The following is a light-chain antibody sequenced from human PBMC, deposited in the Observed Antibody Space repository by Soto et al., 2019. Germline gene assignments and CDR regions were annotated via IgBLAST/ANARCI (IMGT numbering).Light chain of an antibody. CDR1: QSVRNN. V-gene: IGKV3-15*01. Sequence: EIVMTQSPATLSVSPGERATVPCRASQSVRNNLAWYQQKPGQAPRLLIYGASTRATGIPARFSGSGYGTEFTLTISSLQSEDFAAYYCQQYHNWPLTFGGGTKV. J-gene: IGKJ4*01. CDR3: QQYHNWPLT. CDR2: GAS.